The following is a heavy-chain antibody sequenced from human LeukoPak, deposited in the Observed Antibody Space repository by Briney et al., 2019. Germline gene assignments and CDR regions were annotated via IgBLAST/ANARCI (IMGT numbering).Heavy chain of an antibody. Sequence: HPGGSLRLSCAASGFTFSSYGMHWVRQAPGKGLEWVAVILNDGSQEKYADSVKGRFTISRDNSKNTLFLQMNSLRAEDTAVYYCARDDALGGNALDIWGQGTMVTVSS. CDR1: GFTFSSYG. D-gene: IGHD7-27*01. V-gene: IGHV3-33*01. J-gene: IGHJ3*02. CDR2: ILNDGSQE. CDR3: ARDDALGGNALDI.